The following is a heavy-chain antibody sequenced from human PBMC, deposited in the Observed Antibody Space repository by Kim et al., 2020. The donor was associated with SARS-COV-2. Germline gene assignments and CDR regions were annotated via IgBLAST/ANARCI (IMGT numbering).Heavy chain of an antibody. CDR3: ARAGITMIVVNAFDI. D-gene: IGHD3-22*01. J-gene: IGHJ3*02. Sequence: TLSLKSRVTISVDTSKNQFSLKLSSVTAADTAVYYCARAGITMIVVNAFDIWGQGTMVTVSS. V-gene: IGHV4-31*02.